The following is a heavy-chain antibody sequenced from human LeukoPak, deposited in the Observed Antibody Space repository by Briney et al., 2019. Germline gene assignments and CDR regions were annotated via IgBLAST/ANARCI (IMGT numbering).Heavy chain of an antibody. CDR2: FSGSGGST. CDR1: GFTFRGFP. J-gene: IGHJ6*02. Sequence: GGSLRLSGAASGFTFRGFPLTWFRQPPGKGLDWVSVFSGSGGSTYYADSVKGRFTISRDNSKNTLYLQMNSLRAEDTAVYYCAKDRSSGWYLVGMDVWGQGTTVTVSS. D-gene: IGHD6-19*01. CDR3: AKDRSSGWYLVGMDV. V-gene: IGHV3-23*01.